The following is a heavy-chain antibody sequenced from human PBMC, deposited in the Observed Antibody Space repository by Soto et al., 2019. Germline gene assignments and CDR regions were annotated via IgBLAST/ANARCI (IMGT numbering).Heavy chain of an antibody. CDR1: GFTFSSYW. V-gene: IGHV3-7*03. Sequence: PGGSLRLSCAASGFTFSSYWMSWVRQAPGKGLEWVANIKQDVSEKYYVDSVKGRFTISRDNAKNSLYLQMNGLRAEDTAVYYCARDPITMGRGVNYYYYYGMDVWGQGTRVTFSS. J-gene: IGHJ6*02. D-gene: IGHD3-10*01. CDR2: IKQDVSEK. CDR3: ARDPITMGRGVNYYYYYGMDV.